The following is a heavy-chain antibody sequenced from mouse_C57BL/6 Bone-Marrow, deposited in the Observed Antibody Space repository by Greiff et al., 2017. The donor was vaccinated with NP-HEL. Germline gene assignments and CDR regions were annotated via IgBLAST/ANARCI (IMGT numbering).Heavy chain of an antibody. D-gene: IGHD1-1*01. CDR1: GFNIKDDY. Sequence: VQLQQSGAELVRPGASVKLSCTASGFNIKDDYMHWVKQRPEQGLEWIGWIDPENGDTEYASKFQGKATITADTSSNTAYLQLSSLTSEDTAVYYCTTPLYYYGTPYYYAMDYWGQGTSVTVSS. V-gene: IGHV14-4*01. CDR3: TTPLYYYGTPYYYAMDY. CDR2: IDPENGDT. J-gene: IGHJ4*01.